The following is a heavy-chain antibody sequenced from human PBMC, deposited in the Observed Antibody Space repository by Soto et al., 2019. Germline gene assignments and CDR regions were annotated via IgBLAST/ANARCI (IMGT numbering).Heavy chain of an antibody. V-gene: IGHV4-31*03. CDR1: GGSISSGGYY. CDR2: IYYSGST. J-gene: IGHJ4*02. CDR3: AKIPRDLRWFGELSR. D-gene: IGHD3-10*01. Sequence: QVQLQESGPGLVKPSQTLSLTCTVSGGSISSGGYYWSWIRQHPGKGLEWIGYIYYSGSTYYNPSLNRRVTISVDTSKNQYSLKLSSVTAADTAVYYCAKIPRDLRWFGELSRWGQGTLVTVSS.